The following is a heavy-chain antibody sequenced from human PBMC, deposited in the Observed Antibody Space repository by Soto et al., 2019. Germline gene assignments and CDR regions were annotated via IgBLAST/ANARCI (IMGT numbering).Heavy chain of an antibody. D-gene: IGHD2-21*01. V-gene: IGHV4-39*01. Sequence: QLQLQESGPGLVKPSETLSLTCTVSGGSITSTYSYWGWIRQPPGKGLEWIGRVYYTGTTNYKRSLGGGVTISAATSANQVSLKLKSVTAADTSVYYCARQPTHTALTAYATHFFDYWGEGTLIPGSS. CDR3: ARQPTHTALTAYATHFFDY. CDR2: VYYTGTT. CDR1: GGSITSTYSY. J-gene: IGHJ4*02.